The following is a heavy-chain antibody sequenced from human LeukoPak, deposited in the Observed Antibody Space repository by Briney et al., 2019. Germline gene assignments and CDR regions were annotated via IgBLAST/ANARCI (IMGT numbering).Heavy chain of an antibody. Sequence: SETLSLTCAVYGGSISDYYWGWIRQPPGKGLEWIGYINYSGSTDYNPSLKSRVTMSLDTSKKQVSLKLTSVTAADTAVYYCATDGGHWGQGTLVTVSS. D-gene: IGHD4-23*01. CDR3: ATDGGH. CDR1: GGSISDYY. V-gene: IGHV4-59*04. CDR2: INYSGST. J-gene: IGHJ4*02.